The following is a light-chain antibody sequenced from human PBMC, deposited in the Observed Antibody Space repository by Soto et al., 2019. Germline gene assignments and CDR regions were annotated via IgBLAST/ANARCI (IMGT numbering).Light chain of an antibody. CDR3: QQYNSYSPWT. Sequence: DIQMTQSPSTLSSSVGDRVTITCRSSQTINSCLAWYQQKPGKAPKLLLHDASSLESGVPSRFSGSGSGTEFTLTISSLQPDDFANYYCQQYNSYSPWTFGQGTKVDIK. J-gene: IGKJ1*01. CDR2: DAS. CDR1: QTINSC. V-gene: IGKV1-5*01.